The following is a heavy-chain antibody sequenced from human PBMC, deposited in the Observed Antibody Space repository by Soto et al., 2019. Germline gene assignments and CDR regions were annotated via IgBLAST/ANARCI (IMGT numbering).Heavy chain of an antibody. CDR1: EGCRSSSNW. J-gene: IGHJ6*02. CDR2: IYHSGST. V-gene: IGHV4-4*02. Sequence: AVGEGCRSSSNWWHWIHKPPGKGLEWIGEIYHSGSTNYNPSLKSRVTISVDKSKNQFSLKLSSVTAADTAVYYCARSPDSSGYYPRWYYYGMDVSGQGTTVTVSS. CDR3: ARSPDSSGYYPRWYYYGMDV. D-gene: IGHD3-22*01.